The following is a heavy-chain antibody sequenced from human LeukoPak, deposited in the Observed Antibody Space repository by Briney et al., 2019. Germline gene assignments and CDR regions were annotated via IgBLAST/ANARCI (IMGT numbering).Heavy chain of an antibody. CDR3: AGVHQYQLLRPATY. V-gene: IGHV1-2*02. Sequence: ASVKVSCKASGYTFTGYYMHWVRQAPGQGLGWMGWINPNSGGTNYAQKFQGRVTMTRDTSISTAYMELSRLRSDDTAVYYCAGVHQYQLLRPATYWGQGTLVTVSS. D-gene: IGHD2-2*01. J-gene: IGHJ4*02. CDR2: INPNSGGT. CDR1: GYTFTGYY.